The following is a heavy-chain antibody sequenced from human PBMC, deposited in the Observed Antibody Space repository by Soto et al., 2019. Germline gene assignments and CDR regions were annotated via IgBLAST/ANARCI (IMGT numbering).Heavy chain of an antibody. Sequence: TLSLTFALHSQSDFCYYWTWIRQPPGTGLEWIGEINHSGSTNYNPSLKSRVTISVDTSKNQFSLKLTSVTAADTAVYYCARDKITGLFDYWGQG. CDR3: ARDKITGLFDY. J-gene: IGHJ4*02. D-gene: IGHD2-8*02. CDR2: INHSGST. V-gene: IGHV4-34*01. CDR1: SQSDFCYY.